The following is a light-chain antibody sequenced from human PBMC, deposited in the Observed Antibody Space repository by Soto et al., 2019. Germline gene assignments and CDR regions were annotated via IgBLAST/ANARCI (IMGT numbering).Light chain of an antibody. CDR3: QQANIFPLS. CDR2: TAS. Sequence: DIQMTQSPSSVSASVGDRVTITCRASQGISSWLGWYQQKPGKAPNLLIHTASSLNSGVPSRFSGSGSGTDFTLTISSLQPEDFATYYCQQANIFPLSFGGGTKVEIK. V-gene: IGKV1-12*01. J-gene: IGKJ4*01. CDR1: QGISSW.